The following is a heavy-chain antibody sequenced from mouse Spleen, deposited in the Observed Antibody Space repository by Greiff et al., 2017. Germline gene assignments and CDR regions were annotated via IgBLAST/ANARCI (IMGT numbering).Heavy chain of an antibody. Sequence: EVKLVESEGGLVQPGSSMKLSCTASGFTLSSYAMSWVRQSPEKRLEWVAEISSGGSYTYYPDTVTGRFTISRDNAKNTLYLEMSSLRSEDTAMYYCARFDGYYFDYWGQGTTLTVSS. V-gene: IGHV5-9-4*01. J-gene: IGHJ2*01. CDR1: GFTLSSYA. D-gene: IGHD2-3*01. CDR2: ISSGGSYT. CDR3: ARFDGYYFDY.